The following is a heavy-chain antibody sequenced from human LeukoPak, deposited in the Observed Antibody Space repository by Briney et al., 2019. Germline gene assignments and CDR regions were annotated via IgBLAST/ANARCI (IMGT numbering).Heavy chain of an antibody. D-gene: IGHD2-15*01. CDR3: ARERIVVTNWFDP. CDR1: GCTFSSYW. Sequence: PGGSLRLSCAASGCTFSSYWMHWVRQAPGKGLVWVSRINSDGSSTGYADSVKGRFTISRDNAKNTLYLQMNSLRAEDTAVYYCARERIVVTNWFDPWGQGTLVTVSS. J-gene: IGHJ5*02. V-gene: IGHV3-74*01. CDR2: INSDGSST.